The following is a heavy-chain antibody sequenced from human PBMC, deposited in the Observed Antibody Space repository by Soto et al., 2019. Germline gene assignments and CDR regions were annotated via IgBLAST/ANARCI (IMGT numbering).Heavy chain of an antibody. CDR2: VKSKNDGGTT. D-gene: IGHD3-22*01. CDR3: TTDSYITSIIVRFAY. J-gene: IGHJ4*01. Sequence: PGGSLRLSCAASGFTFSNAWINWVRQAPGKGLEWVGRVKSKNDGGTTDFAAPVKGRFAISRDDSKNMVYLEMNSLQTEDTAIYYCTTDSYITSIIVRFAYWGHGTLVTVSS. CDR1: GFTFSNAW. V-gene: IGHV3-15*07.